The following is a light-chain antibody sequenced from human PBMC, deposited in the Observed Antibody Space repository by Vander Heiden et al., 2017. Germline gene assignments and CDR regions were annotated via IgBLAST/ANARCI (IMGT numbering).Light chain of an antibody. CDR1: HVGRKR. J-gene: IGLJ2*01. CDR3: RQWDVSSSDPVV. Sequence: SYALSPPSPVSAAPGQTARIVCGGSHVGRKRVHLYPPKPGQVPVLVVSDHRGRRSGGTERCTGAKNANTAAITISRGEEGDDDDYYCRQWDVSSSDPVVFGGGTKLTVL. CDR2: DHR. V-gene: IGLV3-21*02.